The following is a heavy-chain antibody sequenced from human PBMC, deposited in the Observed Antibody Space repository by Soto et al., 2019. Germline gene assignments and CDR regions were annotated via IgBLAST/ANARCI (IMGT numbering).Heavy chain of an antibody. CDR1: GDTFSTYS. Sequence: SVKVSCKASGDTFSTYSISWVRQSPGQGLEWLGGIIPILGTPSYAQRFQGRVTITADKSTSTAYMELSSLRSEDTAVYYCARERSRYDRSGYYRPDYWGQGTLVTVSS. D-gene: IGHD3-22*01. V-gene: IGHV1-69*08. CDR3: ARERSRYDRSGYYRPDY. CDR2: IIPILGTP. J-gene: IGHJ4*02.